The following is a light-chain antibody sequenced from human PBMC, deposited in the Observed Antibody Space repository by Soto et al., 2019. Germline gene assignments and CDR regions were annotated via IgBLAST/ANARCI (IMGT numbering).Light chain of an antibody. CDR1: QSISSW. Sequence: DIQMTQSPSTLSASVGDTITITCRASQSISSWLAWYQQKPGKVPKLLIYQASTLKSGVPSRFSGSGSGTEFTLTISSLQSDDFATYYCQQYNSYSRAVGQGTKVDIK. J-gene: IGKJ1*01. CDR3: QQYNSYSRA. CDR2: QAS. V-gene: IGKV1-5*03.